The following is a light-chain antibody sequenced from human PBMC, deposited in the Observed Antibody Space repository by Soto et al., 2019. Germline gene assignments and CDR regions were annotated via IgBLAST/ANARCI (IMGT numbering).Light chain of an antibody. CDR2: WAS. J-gene: IGKJ2*01. Sequence: DIVMTQSPDSLAVSLGERATINCKSSQSVLYSSNNKNYLAWYQQKPGQPPKLLIYWASTRESGVPDRFSGSGYGTDFTLTISSLQAEDVEVYYCQHQDTFGQGTKLEIK. CDR3: QHQDT. CDR1: QSVLYSSNNKNY. V-gene: IGKV4-1*01.